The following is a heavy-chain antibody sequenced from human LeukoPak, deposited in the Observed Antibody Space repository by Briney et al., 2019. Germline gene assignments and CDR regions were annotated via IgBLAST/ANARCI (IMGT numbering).Heavy chain of an antibody. Sequence: GGSLRLSCAASGFTFSDYYMSWIRQAPGKGLEWVSYISSSGSTIYYADSVKGRFTISRDNAKNSLYLQMNSLRAEDTAVYYCARVYDILTGYYPPDYWGQGTLVTVSS. D-gene: IGHD3-9*01. CDR2: ISSSGSTI. V-gene: IGHV3-11*04. J-gene: IGHJ4*02. CDR1: GFTFSDYY. CDR3: ARVYDILTGYYPPDY.